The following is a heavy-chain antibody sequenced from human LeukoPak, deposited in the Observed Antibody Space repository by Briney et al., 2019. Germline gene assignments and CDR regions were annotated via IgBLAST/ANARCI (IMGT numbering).Heavy chain of an antibody. CDR1: GFTFSIYS. D-gene: IGHD3-10*01. J-gene: IGHJ4*02. CDR2: ISSSSSYI. CDR3: ARDTYYGSGTPDGDFDY. Sequence: GGSLRLSCAASGFTFSIYSMKWVRQAPGKGLEWVSSISSSSSYIYYADSVKGRFTISRDNAKNSLYLQMNSLRAEDTAVYYCARDTYYGSGTPDGDFDYWGQGTLVTVSS. V-gene: IGHV3-21*01.